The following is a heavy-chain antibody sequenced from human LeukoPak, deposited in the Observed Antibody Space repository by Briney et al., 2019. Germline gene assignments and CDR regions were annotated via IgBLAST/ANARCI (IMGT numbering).Heavy chain of an antibody. D-gene: IGHD6-13*01. CDR3: ARAYSSSWYDY. CDR2: TYHRSKWYN. CDR1: GDSVSSKSGA. Sequence: SQTPSLTCGISGDSVSSKSGAWNWIRQSPSRGLEWLGRTYHRSKWYNDYAVSVKSRITINPDTSKNQFSLQLNSVTPEDTAVYYCARAYSSSWYDYWGQGTLVTVSS. V-gene: IGHV6-1*01. J-gene: IGHJ4*02.